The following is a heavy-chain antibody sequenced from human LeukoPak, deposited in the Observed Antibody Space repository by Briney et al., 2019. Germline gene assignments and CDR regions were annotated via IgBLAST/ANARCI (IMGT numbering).Heavy chain of an antibody. CDR3: ARRSRMTTIDAFDI. Sequence: PSETLSLTCTVSGGSISSYYWSWIRQPPGKALEWIGDIYYTGSTNYNPSLKSRVTLSVDTSKNQFFLKLSSVTAADTAVYYCARRSRMTTIDAFDIWGQGTMVTVSS. CDR2: IYYTGST. V-gene: IGHV4-59*08. J-gene: IGHJ3*02. CDR1: GGSISSYY. D-gene: IGHD5-24*01.